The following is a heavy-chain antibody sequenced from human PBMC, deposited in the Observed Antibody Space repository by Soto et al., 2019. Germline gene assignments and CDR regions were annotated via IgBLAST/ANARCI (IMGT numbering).Heavy chain of an antibody. CDR2: IFPDDSDT. CDR1: GCAFANYW. V-gene: IGHV5-51*01. Sequence: PGESLKISYGRSGCAFANYWITWVRQMPGKGLEWMGIIFPDDSDTKYSPSFQGQVTISADRSISTAYLQWSSLKASDSAMYYCGRLDDSGTVIDYWGQGTLVTVSS. CDR3: GRLDDSGTVIDY. D-gene: IGHD1-26*01. J-gene: IGHJ4*02.